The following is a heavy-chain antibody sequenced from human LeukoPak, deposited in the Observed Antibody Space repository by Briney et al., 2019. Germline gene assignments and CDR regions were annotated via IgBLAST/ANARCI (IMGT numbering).Heavy chain of an antibody. CDR3: ARLYYDILTGSRNHYYYYYYMDV. CDR2: IYYSGST. J-gene: IGHJ6*03. CDR1: GGSISSYY. V-gene: IGHV4-59*01. Sequence: SETLSLTCTVSGGSISSYYWSWIRQPPGKGLEWIGYIYYSGSTNYNPSLKSRVTISVDTSKNQFSLKLSSVTAADTAVYYCARLYYDILTGSRNHYYYYYYMDVWGKGTTVTISS. D-gene: IGHD3-9*01.